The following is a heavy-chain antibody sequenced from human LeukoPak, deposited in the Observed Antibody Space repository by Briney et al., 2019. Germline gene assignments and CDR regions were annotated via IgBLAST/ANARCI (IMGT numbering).Heavy chain of an antibody. V-gene: IGHV4-59*01. CDR3: ARVWVKRGYYPFGY. Sequence: SETLSLTPTVSRVSIFHFNCGRIRQPPGKGLEWIGYIYYSGSTNYNPSLKSLVTISVDTSKNPFSLKLSSLTAADTAVYYCARVWVKRGYYPFGYWGRGILVTVSS. D-gene: IGHD3-3*01. CDR1: RVSIFHFN. CDR2: IYYSGST. J-gene: IGHJ4*02.